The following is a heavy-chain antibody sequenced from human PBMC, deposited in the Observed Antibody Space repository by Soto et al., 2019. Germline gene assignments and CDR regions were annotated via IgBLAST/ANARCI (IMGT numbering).Heavy chain of an antibody. V-gene: IGHV4-34*01. CDR2: INHSGST. J-gene: IGHJ6*02. D-gene: IGHD5-18*01. Sequence: PSETLSLTCAVYGGSFSGYYWSWIRQPPGKGLEWIGEINHSGSTNYNASVKSRVTISVDTSKNQFSLKLNSVTAADTAVYYCARGQRNTAMLLSRYYYYGMDVWGQGTTVTVSS. CDR1: GGSFSGYY. CDR3: ARGQRNTAMLLSRYYYYGMDV.